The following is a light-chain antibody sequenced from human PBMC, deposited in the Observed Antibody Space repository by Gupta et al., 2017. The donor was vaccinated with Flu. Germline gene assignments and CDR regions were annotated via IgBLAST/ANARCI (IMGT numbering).Light chain of an antibody. CDR2: NNN. Sequence: VTISCSGSSSNIGSNTVNWYQQHPGAAPKLLIYNNNKRHSGVPARFSGSKSATSASVAISGLQAEDEADYYCASWDASLNGGVFGGGTKLTVL. J-gene: IGLJ3*02. V-gene: IGLV1-44*01. CDR3: ASWDASLNGGV. CDR1: SSNIGSNT.